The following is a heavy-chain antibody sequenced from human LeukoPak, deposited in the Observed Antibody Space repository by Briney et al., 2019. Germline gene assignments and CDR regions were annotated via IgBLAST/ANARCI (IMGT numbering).Heavy chain of an antibody. CDR3: ARDSFLTINPYFDY. D-gene: IGHD3-10*01. CDR2: IIPIFGTA. Sequence: SVKVSCKASGGTFSSYGISWVRQAPGQGLEWMGRIIPIFGTANYAQKFQGRVSITTDESTGTAYMELSSLRSEDTAIYYCARDSFLTINPYFDYWGQGTLVTVSS. J-gene: IGHJ4*02. CDR1: GGTFSSYG. V-gene: IGHV1-69*05.